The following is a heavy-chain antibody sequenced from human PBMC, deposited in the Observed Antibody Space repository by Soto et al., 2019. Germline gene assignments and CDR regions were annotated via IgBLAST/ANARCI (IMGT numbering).Heavy chain of an antibody. CDR3: ARELVVPAPRNWFHP. Sequence: SQTLSLTCTVPGGSISSYYWSWIRQPPGKGLEWSGYIYYSGSTNYNPSLKSRVTISVDTSKNQFSLKLSSATAADTAVYYCARELVVPAPRNWFHPGGQGTLVTVSS. V-gene: IGHV4-59*01. CDR1: GGSISSYY. J-gene: IGHJ5*02. CDR2: IYYSGST. D-gene: IGHD2-2*01.